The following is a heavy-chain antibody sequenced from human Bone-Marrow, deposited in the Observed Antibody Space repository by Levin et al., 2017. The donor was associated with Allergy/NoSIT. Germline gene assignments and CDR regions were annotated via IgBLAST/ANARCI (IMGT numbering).Heavy chain of an antibody. Sequence: GASVKVSCKASGGTFSSYAISWVRQAPGQGLEWMGGLIPIFGTANYAQKFQGRVTITADKSTSTAYMELSSLRSEDTAVYYCARTIAARTMYNWFDPWGQGTLVTVSS. J-gene: IGHJ5*02. CDR1: GGTFSSYA. CDR3: ARTIAARTMYNWFDP. CDR2: LIPIFGTA. D-gene: IGHD6-6*01. V-gene: IGHV1-69*06.